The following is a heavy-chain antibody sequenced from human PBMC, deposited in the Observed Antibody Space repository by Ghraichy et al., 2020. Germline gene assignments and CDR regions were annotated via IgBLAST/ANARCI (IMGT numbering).Heavy chain of an antibody. D-gene: IGHD1-26*01. V-gene: IGHV5-51*01. CDR3: ARQDVDSGSYVDY. J-gene: IGHJ4*02. CDR1: GYSFTSYW. CDR2: IYPGDSDP. Sequence: GESLNISCKGSGYSFTSYWIGWVRQMPGKGLEWMGIIYPGDSDPRYSPSFQGQVTISADKSISTAYLQWSSLRGSDTAMYYCARQDVDSGSYVDYWGQGTLVTVSS.